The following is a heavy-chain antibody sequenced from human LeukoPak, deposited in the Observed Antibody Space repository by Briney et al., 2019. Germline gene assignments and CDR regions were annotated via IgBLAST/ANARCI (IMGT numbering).Heavy chain of an antibody. Sequence: GGPLILSCAAPGFTFDDYAMHWVRQAPGKGLEWVSGISWNSGSIGYADSVKGRFTISRDNAKNSLYLQMNSLRAEDMALYYCAKDRERAAAGNFDYWGQGTLVTVSS. CDR2: ISWNSGSI. D-gene: IGHD6-13*01. CDR3: AKDRERAAAGNFDY. V-gene: IGHV3-9*03. CDR1: GFTFDDYA. J-gene: IGHJ4*02.